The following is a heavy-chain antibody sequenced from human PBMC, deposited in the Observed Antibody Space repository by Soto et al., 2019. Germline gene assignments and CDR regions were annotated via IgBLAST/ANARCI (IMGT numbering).Heavy chain of an antibody. CDR2: IDHSGST. J-gene: IGHJ6*03. CDR1: GGSFSGYY. CDR3: ARDLGLRSAGDLYYYYMDV. Sequence: PSETLSLTCAVYGGSFSGYYWNWIRQAPGKGLEWIGEIDHSGSTKYNPSLKSRVTISVDTSKNQLSLKVSSVTAADTAVYYCARDLGLRSAGDLYYYYMDVWGKGTTVTVSS. D-gene: IGHD4-17*01. V-gene: IGHV4-34*01.